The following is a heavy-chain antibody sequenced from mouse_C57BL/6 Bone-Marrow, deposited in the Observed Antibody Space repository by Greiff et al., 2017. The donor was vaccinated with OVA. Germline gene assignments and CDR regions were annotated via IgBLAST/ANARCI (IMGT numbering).Heavy chain of an antibody. V-gene: IGHV1-26*01. D-gene: IGHD4-1*01. Sequence: VQLQQSGPELVKPGASVKISCKASGYTFTDYYMNWVKQSHGKSLEWIGDINPNNGGTSYNQKFKGKATLTVDKSSSTAYMELRSLTSEDSAVYYCARLGGLGRTYWYFDVWGTGTTVTVSS. CDR2: INPNNGGT. CDR1: GYTFTDYY. J-gene: IGHJ1*03. CDR3: ARLGGLGRTYWYFDV.